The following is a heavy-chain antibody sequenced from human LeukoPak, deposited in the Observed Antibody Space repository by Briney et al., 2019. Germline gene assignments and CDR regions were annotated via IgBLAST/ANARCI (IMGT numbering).Heavy chain of an antibody. V-gene: IGHV5-51*01. CDR2: IYPGDSDT. CDR3: AVLPPFYCGGDCYLQGWFDP. D-gene: IGHD2-21*01. Sequence: HGESLKISCKGSGYSFTSYWIGWVRQMPGKGLEWMGIIYPGDSDTRYSPSFQGQVTISADKSISTAYLQWSSLKASDTAMYYCAVLPPFYCGGDCYLQGWFDPWGQGTLVTVSS. CDR1: GYSFTSYW. J-gene: IGHJ5*02.